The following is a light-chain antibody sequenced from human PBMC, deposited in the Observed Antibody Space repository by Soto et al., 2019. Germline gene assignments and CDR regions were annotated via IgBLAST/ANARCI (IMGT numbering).Light chain of an antibody. CDR3: QQYNSYSWT. CDR2: DVS. CDR1: QSISRK. J-gene: IGKJ1*01. V-gene: IGKV1-5*01. Sequence: EIQMTHSPSTLSASVGDRVVITCRASQSISRKLAWYQQKPGKAPRLLMYDVSTLESGVPSRFRGSGSGTEFTLTINSLQPDDYATYYCQQYNSYSWTFGHGTKVDIK.